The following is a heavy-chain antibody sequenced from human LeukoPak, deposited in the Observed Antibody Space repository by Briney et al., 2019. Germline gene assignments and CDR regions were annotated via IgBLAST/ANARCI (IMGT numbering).Heavy chain of an antibody. Sequence: TSVKVSCKASGFTFTSSAVQWVRQARGQRLEWIGWIVVGSGNTNYAQKLQGRVTMTTDTSTSTAYMELRSLRSDDTAVYYCARVGSSWFDYWGQGTLVTVSS. CDR2: IVVGSGNT. D-gene: IGHD6-13*01. CDR3: ARVGSSWFDY. V-gene: IGHV1-58*01. CDR1: GFTFTSSA. J-gene: IGHJ4*02.